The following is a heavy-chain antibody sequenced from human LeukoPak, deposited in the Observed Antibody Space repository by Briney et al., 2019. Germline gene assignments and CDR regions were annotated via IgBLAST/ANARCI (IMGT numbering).Heavy chain of an antibody. CDR1: GGSISSSSYY. V-gene: IGHV4-39*01. CDR3: ARIDYDSSGYSFDY. CDR2: IYYSGST. Sequence: PSETLSLTCTVSGGSISSSSYYWGWIRQPPGKGLEWIGSIYYSGSTYYNPSLKSRVTISVDTSKNQFSLKLSSVTAADTAVYYCARIDYDSSGYSFDYWGQGTLVTVSS. D-gene: IGHD3-22*01. J-gene: IGHJ4*02.